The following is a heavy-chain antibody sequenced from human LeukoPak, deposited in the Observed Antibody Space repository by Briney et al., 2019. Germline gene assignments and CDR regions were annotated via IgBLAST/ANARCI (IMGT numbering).Heavy chain of an antibody. CDR2: IKQDGSEK. CDR1: GFTFGSYA. J-gene: IGHJ4*02. V-gene: IGHV3-7*05. CDR3: ARDQRYCSSSSCPWEPFDY. Sequence: PGGSLRLSCAASGFTFGSYAMSWVRQAPGKGLEWVANIKQDGSEKYYVDSVKGRFTISRDNAKNSLYLQMNSLRAEDTAVYYCARDQRYCSSSSCPWEPFDYWGQGTLVTVSS. D-gene: IGHD2-2*01.